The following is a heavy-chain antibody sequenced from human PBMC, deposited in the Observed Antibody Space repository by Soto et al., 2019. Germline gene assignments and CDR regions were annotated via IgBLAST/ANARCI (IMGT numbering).Heavy chain of an antibody. J-gene: IGHJ3*02. D-gene: IGHD3-10*01. CDR3: ARRYGGAFDI. CDR2: IYYSGST. Sequence: ERRARTGSSSGGSMRSYYRSWIRQPPGKGLQWIGYIYYSGSTNYNPSLKSRVTISVDTSKNQFSLKLSSVTAADTAVYYCARRYGGAFDIWGQGTMVTVSS. CDR1: GGSMRSYY. V-gene: IGHV4-59*08.